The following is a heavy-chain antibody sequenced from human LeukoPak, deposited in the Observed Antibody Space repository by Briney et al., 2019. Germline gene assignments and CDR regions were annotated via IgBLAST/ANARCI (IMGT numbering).Heavy chain of an antibody. CDR1: GYTFSDFS. CDR3: VRLRRNNDRSGYYYYYDY. V-gene: IGHV3-21*01. CDR2: ISVRSNYR. D-gene: IGHD3-22*01. Sequence: PGGSLRLSCAASGYTFSDFSVNWVRQAPGKGLEWVSSISVRSNYRYCADSVRGRFTISRDDARDSLFLQMNSLRAEDTAVYFCVRLRRNNDRSGYYYYYDYWGQGTLVTVSS. J-gene: IGHJ4*02.